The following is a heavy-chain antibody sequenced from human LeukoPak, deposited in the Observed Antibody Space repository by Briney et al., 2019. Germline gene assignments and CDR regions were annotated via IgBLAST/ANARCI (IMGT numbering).Heavy chain of an antibody. J-gene: IGHJ4*02. CDR2: IYYSGST. CDR1: GGSISSNTYY. V-gene: IGHV4-39*01. Sequence: ETLSLTCTVPGGSISSNTYYWGWIRQPPGKGLEWIGSIYYSGSTYCNPSLKSRVTISVDTSKNQFSLKLSSVTAADTAVYYCATKVGSCSGGSCAKFDYWGQETLVTVSS. CDR3: ATKVGSCSGGSCAKFDY. D-gene: IGHD2-15*01.